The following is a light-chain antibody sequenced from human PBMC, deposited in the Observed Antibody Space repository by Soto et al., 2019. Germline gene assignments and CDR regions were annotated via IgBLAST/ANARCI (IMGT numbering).Light chain of an antibody. CDR2: EVS. J-gene: IGLJ3*02. CDR1: SSDVGRYNY. V-gene: IGLV2-8*01. Sequence: QSVLTQPPSASGSLGQSVTIPCTGTSSDVGRYNYVSWYQQHPGKVPKLLIYEVSNRPSGVPDRFSGSKSGNTASLTVSGLQPEDEADYYCNSYAGGDWVFGVGT. CDR3: NSYAGGDWV.